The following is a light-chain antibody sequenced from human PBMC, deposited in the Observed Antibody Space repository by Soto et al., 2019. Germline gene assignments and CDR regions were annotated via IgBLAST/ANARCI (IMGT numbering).Light chain of an antibody. Sequence: QSALTQPASVSGSPGQSITISCTGTSSDVGGYNYVSWYQQHPGKAPKLMIYDVNNRPSGVSNRFSGSKSGNTAYLTISGLQAEDEADYYCNSYTTSSTYVFGTGTKLTVL. CDR3: NSYTTSSTYV. V-gene: IGLV2-14*01. CDR1: SSDVGGYNY. J-gene: IGLJ1*01. CDR2: DVN.